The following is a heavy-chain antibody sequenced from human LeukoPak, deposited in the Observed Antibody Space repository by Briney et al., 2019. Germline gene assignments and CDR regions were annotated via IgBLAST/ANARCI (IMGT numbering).Heavy chain of an antibody. V-gene: IGHV5-51*01. CDR1: GYNFANDW. D-gene: IGHD3-16*01. Sequence: GESLKISCKASGYNFANDWIGWVRQMPGKGLEWMGIIYPADSDTRYSPSFQDQVTISADKSISTAYLQWSSLKASDTAVYYCARRLTLPVPGFDSWGQGTLVTVPS. CDR3: ARRLTLPVPGFDS. CDR2: IYPADSDT. J-gene: IGHJ5*01.